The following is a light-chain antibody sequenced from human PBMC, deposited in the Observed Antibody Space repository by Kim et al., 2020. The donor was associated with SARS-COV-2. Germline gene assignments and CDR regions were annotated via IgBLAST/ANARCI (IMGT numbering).Light chain of an antibody. Sequence: SVSPGQAANLACSGDDLGDKYVCWYLQKPGQPPVLLIYENFKRPSGIPERFSGSNSGNTATLTISGTQAMDEADYYCQAWHSDSMVFGGGTQLTVL. V-gene: IGLV3-1*01. CDR3: QAWHSDSMV. CDR1: DLGDKY. J-gene: IGLJ3*02. CDR2: ENF.